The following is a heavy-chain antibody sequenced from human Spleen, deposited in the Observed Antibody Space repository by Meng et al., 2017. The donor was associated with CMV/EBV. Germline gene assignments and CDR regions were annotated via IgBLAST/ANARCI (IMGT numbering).Heavy chain of an antibody. J-gene: IGHJ4*02. CDR3: ATEPPISQTSSPIR. Sequence: GESLKISCAASGFTFRSYWMSWVRQAPGKGLEWVANIKKDGSEKHYVDSVKGRFTISRDNAENSLYLQMNSLRAEDTAVYYCATEPPISQTSSPIRWGQGTLVTVSS. CDR2: IKKDGSEK. V-gene: IGHV3-7*04. CDR1: GFTFRSYW. D-gene: IGHD6-13*01.